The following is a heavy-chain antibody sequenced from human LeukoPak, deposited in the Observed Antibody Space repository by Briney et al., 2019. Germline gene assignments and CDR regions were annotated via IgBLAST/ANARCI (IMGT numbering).Heavy chain of an antibody. CDR3: SSGRGGNIDQ. V-gene: IGHV6-1*01. J-gene: IGHJ5*02. Sequence: SQTLSLTCAISGDCVSSKSAAWNWIRQSPSRGLEWLGRTYYRSKWYTYYAVSVKGRITINSDTSKNQCSPQLNSVTPEDTAVSICSSGRGGNIDQWGQGTLVTVSS. CDR2: TYYRSKWYT. D-gene: IGHD3-16*01. CDR1: GDCVSSKSAA.